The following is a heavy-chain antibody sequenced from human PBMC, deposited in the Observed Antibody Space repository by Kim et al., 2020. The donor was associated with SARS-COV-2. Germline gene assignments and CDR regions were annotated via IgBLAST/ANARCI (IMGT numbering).Heavy chain of an antibody. Sequence: GGSLRLSCAASGFTFGDYAMHWVRQAPGKGLEWVSGISWNSGSIGYADSVKGRFTISRDNAKNSLYLQMNSLRAEDTALYYCAKDLGGEGSSKWIDYYYGMDVWGQGTTVTVSS. CDR1: GFTFGDYA. J-gene: IGHJ6*02. CDR2: ISWNSGSI. V-gene: IGHV3-9*01. CDR3: AKDLGGEGSSKWIDYYYGMDV. D-gene: IGHD6-13*01.